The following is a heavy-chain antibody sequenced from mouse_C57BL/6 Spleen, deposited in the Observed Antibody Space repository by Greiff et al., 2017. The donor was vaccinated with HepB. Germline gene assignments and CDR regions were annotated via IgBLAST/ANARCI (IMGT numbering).Heavy chain of an antibody. Sequence: EVKLMESGGDLVKPGGSLKLSCAASGFTFSSYGMSWVRQTPDKRLEWVATISSCGSYTYYPDSVKGRFTISRDNAKNTLYLQMSSLKSEDTAMYYCARGTTVVATEYFDYWGQGTTLTVSS. J-gene: IGHJ2*01. CDR3: ARGTTVVATEYFDY. D-gene: IGHD1-1*01. CDR1: GFTFSSYG. CDR2: ISSCGSYT. V-gene: IGHV5-6*01.